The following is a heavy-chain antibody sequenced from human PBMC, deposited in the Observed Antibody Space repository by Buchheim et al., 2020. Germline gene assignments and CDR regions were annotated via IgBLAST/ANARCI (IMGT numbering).Heavy chain of an antibody. Sequence: EVQLVESGGGLVQPGGSLRLSCAASGFTFSAYWMHWVRQAPGKGLLWISRITSDGTTTSADSVGGRFTVSRDNAKNTLQLQMNSLRAEDTAVYYCATELSSAYEIWGRGTL. V-gene: IGHV3-74*01. D-gene: IGHD3-9*01. J-gene: IGHJ4*02. CDR1: GFTFSAYW. CDR2: ITSDGTTT. CDR3: ATELSSAYEI.